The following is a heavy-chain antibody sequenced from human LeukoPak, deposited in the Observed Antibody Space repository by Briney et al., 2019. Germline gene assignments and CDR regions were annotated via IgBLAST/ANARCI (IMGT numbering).Heavy chain of an antibody. D-gene: IGHD1-26*01. J-gene: IGHJ4*02. CDR3: ARDGVAVGATTLDY. V-gene: IGHV3-21*01. CDR2: ISSSSSYI. Sequence: PGGSLRLSCAASGFTFSSCSMNWVRQAPGKGLEWVSSISSSSSYIYYADSVKGRFTISRDNAKNSLYLQMNSLRAEDTAVYYCARDGVAVGATTLDYWGQGTLVTVSS. CDR1: GFTFSSCS.